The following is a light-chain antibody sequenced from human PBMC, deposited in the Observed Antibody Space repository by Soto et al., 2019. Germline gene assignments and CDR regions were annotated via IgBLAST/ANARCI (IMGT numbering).Light chain of an antibody. Sequence: EIVLTQSPATLSLSPGERATLSCRASQSVNSYLAWYQQKPGQAPRLLIYDASNRATGIPARFSGSGSGSDFTLTISSLEPEDFAVYCCQQRSNWPPLTFGGGTKVEIK. V-gene: IGKV3-11*01. CDR1: QSVNSY. CDR2: DAS. CDR3: QQRSNWPPLT. J-gene: IGKJ4*01.